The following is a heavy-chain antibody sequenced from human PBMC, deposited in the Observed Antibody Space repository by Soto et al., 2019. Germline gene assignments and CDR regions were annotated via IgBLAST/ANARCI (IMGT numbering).Heavy chain of an antibody. CDR1: GASITTYY. CDR3: ARRLFGSGWTLDS. D-gene: IGHD6-19*01. Sequence: SLTCDVSGASITTYYWTWIRQAPGKGLEWIGNVYHTGSTDYNSSLKSRVTISVDTSKNQFSLNMNSVTAADTAVYYCARRLFGSGWTLDSWGQGALVTV. CDR2: VYHTGST. V-gene: IGHV4-59*01. J-gene: IGHJ4*02.